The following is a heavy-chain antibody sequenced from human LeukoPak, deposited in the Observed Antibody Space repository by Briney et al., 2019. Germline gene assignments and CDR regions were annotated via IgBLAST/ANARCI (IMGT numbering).Heavy chain of an antibody. V-gene: IGHV1-69*04. Sequence: GASVKVSCKASGGTFSSYAISWVRQAPGQGLEWMGRIIPILGIANYAQKFQGRVTITADKSTSTAYMELSSLRSEDTAVYYCARTLHRVQGVGARNYYGMDVWGQGTTVTVSS. J-gene: IGHJ6*02. CDR3: ARTLHRVQGVGARNYYGMDV. D-gene: IGHD1-26*01. CDR1: GGTFSSYA. CDR2: IIPILGIA.